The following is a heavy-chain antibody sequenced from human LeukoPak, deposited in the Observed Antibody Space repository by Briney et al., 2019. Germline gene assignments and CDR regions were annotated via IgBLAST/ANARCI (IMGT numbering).Heavy chain of an antibody. Sequence: GGSLRLSCAASGFTFEDYAMQWVRQAPGKGLGWVSGISWNSGSIGYADSVKGRFNISRDNAKNPLYLQMNSLRAEDMALYYCAKPKGRFGELEAGFDYWGQGTLVTVSS. CDR3: AKPKGRFGELEAGFDY. J-gene: IGHJ4*02. V-gene: IGHV3-9*03. CDR2: ISWNSGSI. D-gene: IGHD3-10*01. CDR1: GFTFEDYA.